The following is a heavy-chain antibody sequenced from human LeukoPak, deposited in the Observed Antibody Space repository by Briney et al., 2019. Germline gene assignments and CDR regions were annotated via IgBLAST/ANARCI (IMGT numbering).Heavy chain of an antibody. CDR2: IKSKTDGGTT. Sequence: GGSLRLSCAASGFTFSNAWMSWVRQAPGKGLEWVGRIKSKTDGGTTDYAAPVKGRFTISRDDSKNTLYLQMNSLKTEDTAVYYCTTDVLAPQTYYFDYWGQGTLVTVSS. J-gene: IGHJ4*02. D-gene: IGHD3-3*02. V-gene: IGHV3-15*01. CDR1: GFTFSNAW. CDR3: TTDVLAPQTYYFDY.